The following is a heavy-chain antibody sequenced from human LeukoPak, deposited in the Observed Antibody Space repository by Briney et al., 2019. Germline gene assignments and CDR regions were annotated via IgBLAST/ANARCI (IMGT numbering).Heavy chain of an antibody. CDR2: INWNGGST. CDR1: GFTFDDYG. J-gene: IGHJ4*02. D-gene: IGHD2-2*01. CDR3: ARVGHCSSTSCYFWDYFDY. Sequence: GGSLGLSCAASGFTFDDYGMSWVRQAPGKGLEWASGINWNGGSTGYADSVKGRFTISRDNAKNSLYLQMNSLRAEDTALYYCARVGHCSSTSCYFWDYFDYWGQGTLVTVSS. V-gene: IGHV3-20*04.